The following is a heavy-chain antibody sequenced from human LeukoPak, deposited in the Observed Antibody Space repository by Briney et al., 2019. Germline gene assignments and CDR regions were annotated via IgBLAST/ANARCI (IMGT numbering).Heavy chain of an antibody. CDR3: LYDSSGYSAFDI. Sequence: PGGSLRLSCEASGFTFSRYWMSWVRQAPGKGLEWVANIKQDGSEKHYVDSVKGRFSISRDNAKKSLYLQMNSLRAEDTAVYYCLYDSSGYSAFDIWGQGTMVTVSS. V-gene: IGHV3-7*01. CDR2: IKQDGSEK. CDR1: GFTFSRYW. D-gene: IGHD3-22*01. J-gene: IGHJ3*02.